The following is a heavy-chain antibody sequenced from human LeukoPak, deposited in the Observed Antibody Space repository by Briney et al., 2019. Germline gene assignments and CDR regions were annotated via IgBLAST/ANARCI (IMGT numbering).Heavy chain of an antibody. D-gene: IGHD2-15*01. J-gene: IGHJ4*02. Sequence: GGSLGLSCAASGFTFSDYGMHWVRQAPGKGLEWVSAISGSGGSTYYADSVKGRFTISRDNSKNTLYLQMNSLRAEDTAVYYCAKELVVVVVAATHRYFDYWGQGTLVTVSS. CDR3: AKELVVVVVAATHRYFDY. V-gene: IGHV3-23*01. CDR2: ISGSGGST. CDR1: GFTFSDYG.